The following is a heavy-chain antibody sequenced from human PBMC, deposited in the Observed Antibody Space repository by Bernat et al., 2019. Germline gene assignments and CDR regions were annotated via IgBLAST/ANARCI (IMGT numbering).Heavy chain of an antibody. CDR2: IDWDDDK. Sequence: QVTLRESGPALVKPTQTLTLTCTFSGFSLSTNGMCVSWIRQSPGKALEWLARIDWDDDKHYSTSLKTRLSISKDTSNNQVVLTMTNMDPVDTATYYCARYQIIGRHFDYWGQGTLVTVSS. CDR1: GFSLSTNGMC. CDR3: ARYQIIGRHFDY. D-gene: IGHD2-2*01. J-gene: IGHJ4*02. V-gene: IGHV2-70*15.